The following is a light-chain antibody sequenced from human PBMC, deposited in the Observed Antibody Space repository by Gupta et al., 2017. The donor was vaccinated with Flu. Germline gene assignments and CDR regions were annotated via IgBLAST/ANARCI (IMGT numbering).Light chain of an antibody. J-gene: IGLJ3*02. V-gene: IGLV1-47*01. CDR1: SNIGSNY. CDR3: AAWDDSLTGPGV. CDR2: RND. Sequence: SNIGSNYIYWYQQLPGTAPKLLIYRNDQRPSGVPDRFSGSKSGTSASLAISGLRSEDEADYYCAAWDDSLTGPGVFGGGTKLTVL.